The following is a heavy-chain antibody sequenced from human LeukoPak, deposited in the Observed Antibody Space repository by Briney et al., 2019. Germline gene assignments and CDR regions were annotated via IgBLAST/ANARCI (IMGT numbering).Heavy chain of an antibody. CDR2: INHSGST. CDR3: AREEDGYLTERYNWFDP. D-gene: IGHD5-24*01. J-gene: IGHJ5*02. V-gene: IGHV4-34*01. Sequence: SETLSLTCAVYGGSFSGYYWSWIRQPPGKGLEWIGEINHSGSTYYNPSLKSRVTISVDTSKNQFSLKLSSVTAADTAVYYCAREEDGYLTERYNWFDPWGQGTLVTVSS. CDR1: GGSFSGYY.